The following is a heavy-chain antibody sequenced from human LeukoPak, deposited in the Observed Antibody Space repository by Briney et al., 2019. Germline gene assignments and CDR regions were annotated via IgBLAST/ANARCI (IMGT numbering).Heavy chain of an antibody. CDR1: GFTFSSYA. V-gene: IGHV3-30*04. Sequence: PGGSLRLSCAASGFTFSSYAMHWVRQAPGKGLEWVAVISYDGSNKYYADSVKGRFTISRDNSKNTLYLQMNSLRAEDTAVYYCARIAVADPYFDYWGQGTLVTVSS. J-gene: IGHJ4*02. CDR2: ISYDGSNK. CDR3: ARIAVADPYFDY. D-gene: IGHD6-19*01.